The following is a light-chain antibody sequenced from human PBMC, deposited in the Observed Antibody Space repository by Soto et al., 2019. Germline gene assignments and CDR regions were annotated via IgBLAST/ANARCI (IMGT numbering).Light chain of an antibody. J-gene: IGLJ1*01. Sequence: QSVLTQPPSVSEAPGQRVTISCTGSSSNIGAGYEAHWYQQVPGTAPNLLIYENNNRPSGVPDRFSGSKSGNSGSLAITGLQAEDEAEYYCQSYDSSLSGYVFGSGTKLTVL. V-gene: IGLV1-40*01. CDR1: SSNIGAGYE. CDR2: ENN. CDR3: QSYDSSLSGYV.